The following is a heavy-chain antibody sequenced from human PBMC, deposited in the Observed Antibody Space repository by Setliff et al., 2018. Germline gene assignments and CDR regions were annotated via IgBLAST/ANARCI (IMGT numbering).Heavy chain of an antibody. CDR2: MNPNSGNT. D-gene: IGHD6-13*01. Sequence: ASVKVSCKASGYTFNSYDINWVRQAPGQGLEWMGWMNPNSGNTGYAQKFQNRVTMTRNTSITTAYMELTSLRSDDTAVYYCARDQISSSWYWGKYWGQGTLVTVSS. V-gene: IGHV1-8*01. CDR3: ARDQISSSWYWGKY. CDR1: GYTFNSYD. J-gene: IGHJ4*02.